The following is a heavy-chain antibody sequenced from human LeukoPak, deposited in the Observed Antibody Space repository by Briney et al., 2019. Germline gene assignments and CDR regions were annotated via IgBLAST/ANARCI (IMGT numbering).Heavy chain of an antibody. J-gene: IGHJ5*02. D-gene: IGHD2/OR15-2a*01. CDR1: GFTFSSYA. CDR3: AKLGHFNWFDP. CDR2: ISGSGGST. Sequence: WASLRLSCAASGFTFSSYAMSWVRQAPGKGLEWVSAISGSGGSTYYADSVKGRFTISRDNSKNTLYLQMNSLRAEDTAVYYCAKLGHFNWFDPWGQGTLVTVSS. V-gene: IGHV3-23*01.